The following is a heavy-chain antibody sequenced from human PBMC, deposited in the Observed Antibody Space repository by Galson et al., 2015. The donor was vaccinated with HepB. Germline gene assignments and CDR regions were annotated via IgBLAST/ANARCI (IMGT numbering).Heavy chain of an antibody. CDR2: ISGSGGST. CDR3: AVTGERWLHLKRGYYYGMDV. D-gene: IGHD5-24*01. Sequence: SLRLSCAASGFTFSSYAMSWVRQAPGKGLEWVSAISGSGGSTYYADSVKGRFTISRDNSKNTLYLQMNSLRAEDTAVYYCAVTGERWLHLKRGYYYGMDVWGQGTTVTVSS. J-gene: IGHJ6*02. CDR1: GFTFSSYA. V-gene: IGHV3-23*01.